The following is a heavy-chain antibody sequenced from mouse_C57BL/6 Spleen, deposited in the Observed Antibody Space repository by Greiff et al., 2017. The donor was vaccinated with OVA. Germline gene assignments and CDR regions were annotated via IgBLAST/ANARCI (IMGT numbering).Heavy chain of an antibody. D-gene: IGHD3-2*02. V-gene: IGHV1-50*01. CDR2: IDPTDSYT. Sequence: QVQLQQPGAELVKPGASVKLSCKASGYTFTSYWMQWVKQRPGQGLEWIGEIDPTDSYTNYNQKFKGKATLTVETSSRTAYMQLSSLTSEDSAVYYCARCSGYVFDYWGQGTTLTVSS. J-gene: IGHJ2*01. CDR3: ARCSGYVFDY. CDR1: GYTFTSYW.